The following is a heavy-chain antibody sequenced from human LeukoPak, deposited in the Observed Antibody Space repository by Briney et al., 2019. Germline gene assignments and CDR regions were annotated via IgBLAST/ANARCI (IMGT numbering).Heavy chain of an antibody. Sequence: GGSLRLSCVASGFTFSNYWMHWVRQAPGKGLMWVAHIKTDGSVIDYSDSVKGRFTISRDNAKKTVYLQMHSLRAEDTAIYYCARDAIRSFNYWGQGILVSVSS. CDR1: GFTFSNYW. J-gene: IGHJ4*02. CDR3: ARDAIRSFNY. V-gene: IGHV3-74*01. CDR2: IKTDGSVI.